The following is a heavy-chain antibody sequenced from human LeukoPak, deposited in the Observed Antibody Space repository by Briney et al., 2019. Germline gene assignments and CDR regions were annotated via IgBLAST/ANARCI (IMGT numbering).Heavy chain of an antibody. Sequence: ASVKVSCKASGYTFTSYDINWVRQATGQGLEWMGWMNPNSGNTGYAQKFQGRVTMTTDTSTSTAYMELRSLRSDDTAVYYCATDERTGYSSSWYYFDYWGQGTLVTVSS. CDR1: GYTFTSYD. CDR2: MNPNSGNT. CDR3: ATDERTGYSSSWYYFDY. D-gene: IGHD6-13*01. J-gene: IGHJ4*02. V-gene: IGHV1-8*01.